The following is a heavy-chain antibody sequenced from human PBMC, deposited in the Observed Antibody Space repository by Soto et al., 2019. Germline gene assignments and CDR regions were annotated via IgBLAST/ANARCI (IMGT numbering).Heavy chain of an antibody. CDR2: ISYDGSNK. CDR3: AREPAPTYSTSLYYYYYGMDV. CDR1: GFTFSTYA. J-gene: IGHJ6*02. D-gene: IGHD6-6*01. Sequence: GGSLRLSCAASGFTFSTYAMHWVRQAPGKGLEWVAVISYDGSNKYYADSVKGRFTISRDNSKNTLYLQMNSLRAEDTAVYYCAREPAPTYSTSLYYYYYGMDVWGQGTTVPS. V-gene: IGHV3-30-3*01.